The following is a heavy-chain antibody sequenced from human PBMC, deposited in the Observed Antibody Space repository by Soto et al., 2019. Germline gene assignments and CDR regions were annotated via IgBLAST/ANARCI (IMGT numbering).Heavy chain of an antibody. CDR3: ATASLPIVVVPAAIADDAFDI. J-gene: IGHJ3*02. V-gene: IGHV1-24*01. Sequence: ASVKVSCKVSGYTLTELSVHWVRQAPGKGLEWMGGFDPEDGETIYAQKFQGRVTMTEDTSTDTAYMELSSLRSEDTAVYYCATASLPIVVVPAAIADDAFDIWGQGTMVTVSS. CDR1: GYTLTELS. CDR2: FDPEDGET. D-gene: IGHD2-2*02.